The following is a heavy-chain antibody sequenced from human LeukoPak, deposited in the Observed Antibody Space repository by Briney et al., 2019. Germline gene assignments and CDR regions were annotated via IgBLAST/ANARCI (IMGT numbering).Heavy chain of an antibody. CDR1: GFTFSSYG. CDR2: ISYDGSNK. CDR3: AKDSDIVVVPAAPIDY. Sequence: GGSLRLSCAASGFTFSSYGMHWVRQAPGKGLEWVAVISYDGSNKYYADSVKGRFTISRDNSKNTLYLQMNSLRAEDTAAYYCAKDSDIVVVPAAPIDYWGQGTLVTVSS. V-gene: IGHV3-30*18. J-gene: IGHJ4*02. D-gene: IGHD2-2*01.